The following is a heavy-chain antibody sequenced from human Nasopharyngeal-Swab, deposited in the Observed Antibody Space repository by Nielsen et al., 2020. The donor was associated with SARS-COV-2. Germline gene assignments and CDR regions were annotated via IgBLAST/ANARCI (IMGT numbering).Heavy chain of an antibody. D-gene: IGHD2-21*02. CDR2: IKEDGSNK. CDR1: GFNFSIHY. J-gene: IGHJ4*02. V-gene: IGHV3-7*03. CDR3: ARDLVTGQRFDY. Sequence: GESLKISCAASGFNFSIHYMTWIRQPPGKGLEWVANIKEDGSNKYYVDSVKGRFTISRDNAKSSLYLQMESLRAEDTAVYYCARDLVTGQRFDYWGQGTLVTVSS.